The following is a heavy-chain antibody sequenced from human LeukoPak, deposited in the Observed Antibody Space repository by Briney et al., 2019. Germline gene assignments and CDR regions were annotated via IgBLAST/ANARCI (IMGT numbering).Heavy chain of an antibody. J-gene: IGHJ5*02. CDR3: ARDILEANWLDP. Sequence: GGSLRLSCAASGFTFSSYSMNWVRQAPGKGLEWVSSISSSSSYIYYADSVKGRFTISRDNAKNSLYLQMNSLRAEDTAVYYCARDILEANWLDPWGQGTLVTASS. CDR1: GFTFSSYS. V-gene: IGHV3-21*01. D-gene: IGHD3-3*01. CDR2: ISSSSSYI.